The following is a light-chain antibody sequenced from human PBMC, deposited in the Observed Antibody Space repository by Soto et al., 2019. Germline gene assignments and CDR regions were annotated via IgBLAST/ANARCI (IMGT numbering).Light chain of an antibody. Sequence: AIQVTQSPSSLSASVGDRVTLTCRASQGIRNDLGWYQQKPGKAPKVLIYAASTLQSGVPSRFSGSGSGTDFTLTISSLQPEDFAVYYCHQRSNWPPTFGGGTKVDIK. V-gene: IGKV1-6*01. CDR1: QGIRND. CDR3: HQRSNWPPT. CDR2: AAS. J-gene: IGKJ4*01.